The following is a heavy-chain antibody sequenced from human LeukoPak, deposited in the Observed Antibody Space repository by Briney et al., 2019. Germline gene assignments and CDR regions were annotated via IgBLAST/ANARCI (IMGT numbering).Heavy chain of an antibody. D-gene: IGHD3-16*01. CDR3: AKDLGSWASDY. CDR2: INPSAGTT. V-gene: IGHV1-46*01. CDR1: GYTFTSYA. J-gene: IGHJ4*02. Sequence: GASVKVSCKASGYTFTSYAMHWVRQAPGQRLEWMGVINPSAGTTSYAQNFQGRVIVTGDTSTSTVYMELSSLRSEDTAVYYCAKDLGSWASDYWGQGTLVTVSS.